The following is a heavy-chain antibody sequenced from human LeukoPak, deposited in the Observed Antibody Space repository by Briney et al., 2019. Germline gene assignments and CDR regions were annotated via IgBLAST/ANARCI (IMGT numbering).Heavy chain of an antibody. CDR2: ISGSGGST. CDR1: GFTFSSYA. V-gene: IGHV3-23*01. D-gene: IGHD3-10*01. CDR3: AKFYGSGSYSFDY. Sequence: PGGSLRLSCAASGFTFSSYAMSWVRQARGKGLEWVSAISGSGGSTYYADSVKGRFTISRDNSKNTLYLQMNSLRAEDTAVYYCAKFYGSGSYSFDYWGQGTLVTVSS. J-gene: IGHJ4*02.